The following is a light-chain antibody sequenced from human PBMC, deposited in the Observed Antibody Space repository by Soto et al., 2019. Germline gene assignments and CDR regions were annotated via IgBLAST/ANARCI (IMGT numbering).Light chain of an antibody. Sequence: ASQGIRRELGWYQQKPGKAPKLLIYTASTLQSGVPSRFSGTGSGTDSSLACSSVLPEDLPSYSSIVAYHFPVTFGGGTKVDI. J-gene: IGKJ4*01. CDR2: TAS. CDR3: IVAYHFPVT. V-gene: IGKV1-6*01. CDR1: QGIRRE.